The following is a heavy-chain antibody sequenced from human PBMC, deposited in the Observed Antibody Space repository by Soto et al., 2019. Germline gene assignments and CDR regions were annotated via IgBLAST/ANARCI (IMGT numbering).Heavy chain of an antibody. CDR1: GFTFSSYI. CDR2: ISSSSSTI. Sequence: GGSLRLSCAASGFTFSSYIMNWVRQAPGKGLEWVSYISSSSSTIYYADSVKGRFTISRDNAKNSLYLQMNSLRAEDTAVYYCARASYGDYVFYYYYMDVWGKGTTVTVSS. J-gene: IGHJ6*03. V-gene: IGHV3-48*01. D-gene: IGHD4-17*01. CDR3: ARASYGDYVFYYYYMDV.